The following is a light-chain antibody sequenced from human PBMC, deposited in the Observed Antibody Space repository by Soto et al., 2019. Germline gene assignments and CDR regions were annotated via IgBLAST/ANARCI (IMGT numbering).Light chain of an antibody. CDR1: ESVSSNN. CDR2: GAS. CDR3: QQYGSSRWT. Sequence: ENVLTQSPGTMTLSPGEIATLSCRASESVSSNNLAWYQQKPGQAPRLLIYGASTRATGIPDRFSGSGSGTDFTLTISRLEPEDFAVYYCQQYGSSRWTFCQVTKVDIK. J-gene: IGKJ1*01. V-gene: IGKV3-20*01.